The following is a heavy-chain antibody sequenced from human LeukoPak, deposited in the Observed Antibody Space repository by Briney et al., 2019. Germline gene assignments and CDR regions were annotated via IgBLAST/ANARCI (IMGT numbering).Heavy chain of an antibody. CDR2: IIPSFGTA. CDR1: GGTFSSYA. V-gene: IGHV1-69*01. D-gene: IGHD3-22*01. Sequence: VKVSCKASGGTFSSYAIIWVRRAPGRGLEGMGGIIPSFGTANYAQKFQGRVPITADESTSTAYMELSSLRSEDTAVYYCARDRYYYDSSGYYYALYYFDYWGQGTLVTVSS. CDR3: ARDRYYYDSSGYYYALYYFDY. J-gene: IGHJ4*02.